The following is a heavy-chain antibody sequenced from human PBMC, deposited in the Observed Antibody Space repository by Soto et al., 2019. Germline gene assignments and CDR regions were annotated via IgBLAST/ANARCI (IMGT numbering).Heavy chain of an antibody. J-gene: IGHJ4*02. D-gene: IGHD5-12*01. CDR1: GSTLGTA. V-gene: IGHV3-15*01. CDR3: TTGSVYSGLLFDY. Sequence: DVQLVESGGGLVKPGGPFNPPCQAPGSTLGTAWLTWAARPQGRGLKWVGGIKSVTDGGTTEYAAPVRGRFTISRDDSKNTLYLQMNSLKTEDTAVYYCTTGSVYSGLLFDYWGQGTLVTVSS. CDR2: IKSVTDGGTT.